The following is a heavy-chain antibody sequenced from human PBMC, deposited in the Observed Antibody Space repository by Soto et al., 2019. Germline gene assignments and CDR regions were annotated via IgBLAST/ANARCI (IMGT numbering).Heavy chain of an antibody. CDR2: IIPIFGTA. V-gene: IGHV1-69*01. CDR3: ARAIPRGYSGYDFPNAVTLDY. CDR1: GGTFSSYA. D-gene: IGHD5-12*01. J-gene: IGHJ4*02. Sequence: QVQLVQSGAEVKKPGSSVKVSCKASGGTFSSYAISWVRQAPGQGLEWMGGIIPIFGTANYGQKFQGRVTITADESTSTAYMELSSLRSEDTAVYYCARAIPRGYSGYDFPNAVTLDYWGQGTLVTVSS.